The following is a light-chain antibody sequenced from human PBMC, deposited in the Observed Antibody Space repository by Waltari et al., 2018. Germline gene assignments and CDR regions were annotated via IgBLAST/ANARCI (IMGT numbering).Light chain of an antibody. CDR2: WAS. V-gene: IGKV4-1*01. J-gene: IGKJ2*01. Sequence: DIVMTQSPDSLAVPLGERATISCKSSPSILYSSNSKNCLAWYQQKPGQPPKVLLSWASARESGVPERFSGKESGTNFTLTISSLQAEDVAIYYCQQYYGVPYNFGQGTRVEI. CDR1: PSILYSSNSKNC. CDR3: QQYYGVPYN.